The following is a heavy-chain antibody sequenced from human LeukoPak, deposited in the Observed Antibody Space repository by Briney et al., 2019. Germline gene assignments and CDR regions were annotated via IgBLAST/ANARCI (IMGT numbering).Heavy chain of an antibody. D-gene: IGHD5-12*01. CDR3: ARESVDGPFVTSLDL. V-gene: IGHV3-48*03. Sequence: GGSLRLSCVGTGFSFSSYPMNWVRQAPGQGLEWVSHISRDGNSESTVDAPRGRFATSRDNAKNTVFLLINSLRVEDTAVYYCARESVDGPFVTSLDLWGQGALVTVSS. J-gene: IGHJ4*02. CDR1: GFSFSSYP. CDR2: ISRDGNSE.